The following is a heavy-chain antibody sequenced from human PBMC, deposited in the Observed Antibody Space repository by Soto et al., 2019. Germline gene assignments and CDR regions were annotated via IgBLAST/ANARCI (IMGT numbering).Heavy chain of an antibody. CDR1: GFTFSSYW. D-gene: IGHD2-2*01. Sequence: GGSLRLSCAASGFTFSSYWMSWVRQAPGKGLEWVANIKQDGSEKYYVDSVKGRFTISRDNAKNSLYLQMNSLRAEDTAVYYCARDWGYCSSTSCYGGNWFDPWGQGTLVTVSS. CDR3: ARDWGYCSSTSCYGGNWFDP. CDR2: IKQDGSEK. V-gene: IGHV3-7*03. J-gene: IGHJ5*02.